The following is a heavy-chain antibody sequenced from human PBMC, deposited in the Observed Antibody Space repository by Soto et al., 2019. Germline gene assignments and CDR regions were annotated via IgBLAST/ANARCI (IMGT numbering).Heavy chain of an antibody. V-gene: IGHV1-69*12. CDR1: GGTFNSYS. CDR3: GGGVVWAMIAN. CDR2: IIPIFGSA. Sequence: QVQLVQSGAEVKKPGSSVKVSCKASGGTFNSYSITWVRQAPGQGLEWMGGIIPIFGSANYAQKFQGRVTITADESTSTAYMELTSLRSEDTAVYYCGGGVVWAMIANWGQGTLVTVSS. D-gene: IGHD2-21*01. J-gene: IGHJ4*02.